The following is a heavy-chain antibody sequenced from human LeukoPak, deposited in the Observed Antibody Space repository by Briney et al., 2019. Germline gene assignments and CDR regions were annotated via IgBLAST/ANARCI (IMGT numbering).Heavy chain of an antibody. CDR2: IRYVGSNK. CDR1: GFTFSSYG. D-gene: IGHD3-3*01. CDR3: AKDGGLRFLEWLSFDI. V-gene: IGHV3-30*02. Sequence: GGSLRLSCAASGFTFSSYGMHWVRQAPGKGLEWVAFIRYVGSNKYYADSVKGRFTISRDNSKNTLYLQMNSLRAEDTAVYYCAKDGGLRFLEWLSFDIWGQGTMVTVSS. J-gene: IGHJ3*02.